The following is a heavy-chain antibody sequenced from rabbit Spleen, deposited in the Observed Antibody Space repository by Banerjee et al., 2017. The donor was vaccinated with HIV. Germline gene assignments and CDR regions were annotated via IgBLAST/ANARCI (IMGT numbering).Heavy chain of an antibody. Sequence: QEQLEESGGDLVKPEGSLTLTCTASGFSFSNSYFICWVRQAPGKGLEWIACIYVGSGGDTKCASRARGRFTISKSSSTTVTLQRPRLPVADTYSYFWARAGEGGAGCLNLWGPGTLVTVS. CDR3: ARAGEGGAGCLNL. CDR2: IYVGSGGDT. D-gene: IGHD5-1*01. V-gene: IGHV1S45*01. J-gene: IGHJ4*01. CDR1: GFSFSNSYF.